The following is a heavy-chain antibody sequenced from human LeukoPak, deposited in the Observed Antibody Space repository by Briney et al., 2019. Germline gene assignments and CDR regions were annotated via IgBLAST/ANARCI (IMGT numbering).Heavy chain of an antibody. V-gene: IGHV3-30-3*01. CDR3: AKAPVRGYYDNKPSWYFDY. CDR1: GFTFSSYA. Sequence: PGGSLRLSCAASGFTFSSYAMHWVRQAPGKGLEWVAVISYDGSNKYYADSVKGRFTISRDNSKNTLYLQMNSLRAEDTAVYYCAKAPVRGYYDNKPSWYFDYWGQGTLVTVSS. J-gene: IGHJ4*02. CDR2: ISYDGSNK. D-gene: IGHD3-22*01.